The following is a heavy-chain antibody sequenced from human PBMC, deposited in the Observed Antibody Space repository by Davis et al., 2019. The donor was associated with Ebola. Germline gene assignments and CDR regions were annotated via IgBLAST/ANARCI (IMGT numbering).Heavy chain of an antibody. V-gene: IGHV1-18*04. Sequence: ASVKVSCKSSGYIFTSYCLVWVRQAPGLGLEWMGWISGFNTNTNFAQKFQGRVTVSKDTSTNTAYMDLRSLTSDDTAIYYCARAPNYDVLTGTSSYYFDYWGQGTLVTVSS. CDR3: ARAPNYDVLTGTSSYYFDY. J-gene: IGHJ4*02. CDR1: GYIFTSYC. D-gene: IGHD3-9*01. CDR2: ISGFNTNT.